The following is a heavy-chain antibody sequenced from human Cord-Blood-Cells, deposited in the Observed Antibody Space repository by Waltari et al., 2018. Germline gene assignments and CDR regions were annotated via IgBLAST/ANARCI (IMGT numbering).Heavy chain of an antibody. CDR1: GGSFSGYY. CDR3: ARGPPGYDSSGAWYFDL. CDR2: INHSGST. J-gene: IGHJ2*01. D-gene: IGHD3-22*01. V-gene: IGHV4-34*01. Sequence: QVQLHQWGAGLLKPSETLSLTCAVYGGSFSGYYWSWIRQPPGKGLEWIGEINHSGSTNYNPSLKSRVTISVDTSKNQFSLKLSSVTAADTAVYYCARGPPGYDSSGAWYFDLWGRGTLVTVSS.